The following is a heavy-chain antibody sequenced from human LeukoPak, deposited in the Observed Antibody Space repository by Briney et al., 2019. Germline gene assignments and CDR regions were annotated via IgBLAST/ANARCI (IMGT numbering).Heavy chain of an antibody. CDR1: GLTFSDYY. D-gene: IGHD3-10*01. CDR3: AKDPTHVLLWFGELLYMDV. V-gene: IGHV3-23*01. Sequence: GGSLRLSCAASGLTFSDYYMTWIRQAPGKGLEWISAISGSGGSTYYADSVKGRFTISRDNSKNTLYLQMNSLRAEDTAVYYCAKDPTHVLLWFGELLYMDVWGKGTTVTVSS. J-gene: IGHJ6*03. CDR2: ISGSGGST.